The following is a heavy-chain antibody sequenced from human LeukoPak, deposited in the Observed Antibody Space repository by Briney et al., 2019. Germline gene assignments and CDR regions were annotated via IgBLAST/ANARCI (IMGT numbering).Heavy chain of an antibody. V-gene: IGHV3-23*01. CDR3: AKDRWDSVIVPALGDLGY. D-gene: IGHD2-2*01. Sequence: GGSLRLSCAASGFTFSSYAMTWVRQAPGKGLEWVSGISGSGGTTYYADSVKSRFTISRDNSNNTLYLQMNSLRAEDTAVYYCAKDRWDSVIVPALGDLGYWGQGTLVTVSS. CDR1: GFTFSSYA. J-gene: IGHJ4*02. CDR2: ISGSGGTT.